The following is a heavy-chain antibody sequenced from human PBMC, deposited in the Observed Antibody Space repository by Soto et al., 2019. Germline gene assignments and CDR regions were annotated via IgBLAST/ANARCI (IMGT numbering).Heavy chain of an antibody. D-gene: IGHD3-3*01. CDR1: GGSISSYY. CDR2: IYYSGST. CDR3: ARNDFWSGYYIDPGYYGMDV. Sequence: SETLSLTCTVSGGSISSYYWSWIRQPPGKGLEWIGYIYYSGSTNYNPSLKSRVTISVDTSKNQFSLKLSSVTAADTAVYYCARNDFWSGYYIDPGYYGMDVWGQGTTVTAP. V-gene: IGHV4-59*01. J-gene: IGHJ6*02.